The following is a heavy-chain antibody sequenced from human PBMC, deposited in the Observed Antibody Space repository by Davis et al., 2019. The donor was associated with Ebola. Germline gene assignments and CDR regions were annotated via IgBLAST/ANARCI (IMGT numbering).Heavy chain of an antibody. CDR2: IYYSGST. J-gene: IGHJ5*02. CDR1: GGSISSSSYY. D-gene: IGHD6-13*01. V-gene: IGHV4-39*07. CDR3: ARAPRIGIAAAVGNWFDP. Sequence: PSETLSLTCTVSGGSISSSSYYWGWIRQPPGKGLEWIGSIYYSGSTYYNPSLKSRVTISVDTSKNQFSLKLGSVTAADTAVYYCARAPRIGIAAAVGNWFDPWGQGTLVTVSS.